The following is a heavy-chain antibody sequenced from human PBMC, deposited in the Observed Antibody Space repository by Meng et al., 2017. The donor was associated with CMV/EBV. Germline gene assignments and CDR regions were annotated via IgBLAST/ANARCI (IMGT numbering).Heavy chain of an antibody. J-gene: IGHJ4*02. CDR1: GFTFSSYG. Sequence: GGSLRLSCAASGFTFSSYGMHWVRQAPGKGLEWVAVIWYDGSNKYYADSVKGRFTISRDNSKNTLYLQMNSLRAEDTAVYYCARVQPGPWLIDDDYWGQGTLVTVSS. CDR2: IWYDGSNK. CDR3: ARVQPGPWLIDDDY. D-gene: IGHD6-19*01. V-gene: IGHV3-33*01.